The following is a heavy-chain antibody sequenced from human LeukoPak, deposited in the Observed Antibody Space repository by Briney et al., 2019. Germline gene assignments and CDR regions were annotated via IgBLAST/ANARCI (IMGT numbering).Heavy chain of an antibody. V-gene: IGHV3-64*01. CDR3: ARDKGITGTTLNWFDP. D-gene: IGHD1-20*01. J-gene: IGHJ5*02. Sequence: GGSLRLSCAASGFTFSSYAMHWVRQAPGKGLEYVSAISSNGGSTYYANSVKGRFTISRDNYKNTLYLQMGSLRAEDMAVYYCARDKGITGTTLNWFDPWGQGTLVTVSS. CDR1: GFTFSSYA. CDR2: ISSNGGST.